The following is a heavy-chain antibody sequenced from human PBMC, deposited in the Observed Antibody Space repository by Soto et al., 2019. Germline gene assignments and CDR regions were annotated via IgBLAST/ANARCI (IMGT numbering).Heavy chain of an antibody. CDR1: GGSISSGGYY. D-gene: IGHD3-22*01. CDR2: IYYSGST. V-gene: IGHV4-31*03. CDR3: ARERRKRVSGYYNWFDP. Sequence: SETLSLTCTVSGGSISSGGYYWIWIRHHPGKGLEWIGYIYYSGSTYYNPSLKSRVTISVDTSKNQFSLKLSSVTAADTAVYYCARERRKRVSGYYNWFDPWGQGTLVTVSS. J-gene: IGHJ5*02.